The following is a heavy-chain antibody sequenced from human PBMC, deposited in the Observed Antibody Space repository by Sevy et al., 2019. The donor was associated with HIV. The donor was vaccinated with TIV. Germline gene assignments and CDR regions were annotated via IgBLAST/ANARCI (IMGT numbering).Heavy chain of an antibody. CDR1: EFSVTDNY. CDR3: ALERLSSDVAEYFQN. D-gene: IGHD1-1*01. J-gene: IGHJ1*01. CDR2: ISFDATNK. Sequence: GGSLRLSCAASEFSVTDNYMSWVRQAPGKGLEWVATISFDATNKHYPDSVKGRFTISRDNFQNSLFLQMDSLRPEDTAVYYCALERLSSDVAEYFQNWGQGTLVTVSS. V-gene: IGHV3-30-3*01.